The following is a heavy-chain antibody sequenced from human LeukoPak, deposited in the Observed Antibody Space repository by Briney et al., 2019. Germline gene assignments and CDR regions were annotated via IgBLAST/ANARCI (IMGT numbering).Heavy chain of an antibody. CDR2: ISSSSSYI. J-gene: IGHJ4*02. Sequence: GGSLRLSCAAFGFTFSSYNMNWVPQAPGKVLEWVSFISSSSSYIYYAGSVKGRFAISRDNAKNSLYLQMNSLRAEDTAVYYCARSDGNPYFDYWGQGTLVTVSS. CDR3: ARSDGNPYFDY. D-gene: IGHD4-23*01. V-gene: IGHV3-21*01. CDR1: GFTFSSYN.